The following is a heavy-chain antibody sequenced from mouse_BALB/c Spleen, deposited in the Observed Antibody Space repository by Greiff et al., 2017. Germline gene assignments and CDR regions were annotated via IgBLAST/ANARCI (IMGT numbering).Heavy chain of an antibody. Sequence: EVMLVESGGGLVKPGGSLKLSCAASGFTFSSYAMSWVRQTPEKRLEWVATISSGGSYTYYPDSVKGRFTISRDNAKNTLYLQMSSLRSEDTAMYYCARHAIYAMDYWGQGTSVTVSS. J-gene: IGHJ4*01. CDR2: ISSGGSYT. V-gene: IGHV5-9-3*01. CDR3: ARHAIYAMDY. CDR1: GFTFSSYA.